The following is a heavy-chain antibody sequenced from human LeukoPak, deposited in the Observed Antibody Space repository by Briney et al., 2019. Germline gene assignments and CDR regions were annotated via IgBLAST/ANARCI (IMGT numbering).Heavy chain of an antibody. CDR2: IWYDGSNK. CDR3: ARDRDSGYDFSAGLYTDV. CDR1: GFTFSSYG. Sequence: PGRSLRLSCAASGFTFSSYGMHWVRQAPGKGLEGVAVIWYDGSNKYYADSVKGRFTISRDNSKNTLYLQMNSLRAEDTAVYYCARDRDSGYDFSAGLYTDVWGKGTTVTVSS. J-gene: IGHJ6*03. D-gene: IGHD5-12*01. V-gene: IGHV3-33*01.